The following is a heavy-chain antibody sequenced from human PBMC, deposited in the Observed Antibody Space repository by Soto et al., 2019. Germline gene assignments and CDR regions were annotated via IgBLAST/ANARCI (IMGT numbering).Heavy chain of an antibody. J-gene: IGHJ6*03. D-gene: IGHD6-6*01. CDR2: INPNSGDT. Sequence: ASVKVSCKASGYTFTGYYMHWVRQAPGQGLEWMGWINPNSGDTNYAQKFQGRVTMTRNTSISTAYMELSSLRSEDTAVYYCAREAAPMDYYYYYYMDVWGKGTTVTVSS. CDR3: AREAAPMDYYYYYYMDV. V-gene: IGHV1-2*02. CDR1: GYTFTGYY.